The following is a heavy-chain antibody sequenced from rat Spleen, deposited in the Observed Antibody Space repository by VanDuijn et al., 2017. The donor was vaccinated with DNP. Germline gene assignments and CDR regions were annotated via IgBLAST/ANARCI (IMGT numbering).Heavy chain of an antibody. Sequence: EVLLVESDGGLVQPGRSLKLSCAVSGFTFNDYYMAWVRQAPAKGLEWVATISYNGGTPYYLDSVKGRFTISRDNAQSTLYLQMDSLRSEDTATYYCARHRTIMPYYYSMDACGQGASVTVSS. V-gene: IGHV5-7*01. CDR2: ISYNGGTP. CDR3: ARHRTIMPYYYSMDA. D-gene: IGHD1-12*01. J-gene: IGHJ4*01. CDR1: GFTFNDYY.